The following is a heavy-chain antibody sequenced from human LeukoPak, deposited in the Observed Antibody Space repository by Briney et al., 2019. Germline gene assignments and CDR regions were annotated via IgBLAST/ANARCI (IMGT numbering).Heavy chain of an antibody. J-gene: IGHJ5*01. Sequence: GGSLRLSCATSGFTLSSFKMTWVRQAPGKGLEWVASISPSSSYISYADSLKGRVTVSRDNAKHSVCLQTSSLRAEDTAVYYGARDLTGGESSDSWAKGPLASVSS. CDR1: GFTLSSFK. CDR2: ISPSSSYI. D-gene: IGHD3-16*01. V-gene: IGHV3-21*01. CDR3: ARDLTGGESSDS.